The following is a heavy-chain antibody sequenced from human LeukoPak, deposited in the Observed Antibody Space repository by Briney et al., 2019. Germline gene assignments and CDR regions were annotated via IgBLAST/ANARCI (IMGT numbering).Heavy chain of an antibody. Sequence: PSETLSLTCTVSGGSISSYYWSWIRQPPGKGLEWIGYIYYSGSTNYNPSLKSRVTISVDTSKNQFSLKLSSVTAADTAVYYCARDGYNPGGYFDYWGQGTLVTVSS. CDR3: ARDGYNPGGYFDY. J-gene: IGHJ4*02. D-gene: IGHD5-24*01. CDR2: IYYSGST. V-gene: IGHV4-59*01. CDR1: GGSISSYY.